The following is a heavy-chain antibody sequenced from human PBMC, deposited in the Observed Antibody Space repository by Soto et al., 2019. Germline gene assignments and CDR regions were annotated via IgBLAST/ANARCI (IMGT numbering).Heavy chain of an antibody. D-gene: IGHD2-2*01. CDR2: IIPIFGTA. Sequence: ASVKLSCKASGGTFSSYAISWVRQAPGQGLEWMGGIIPIFGTANYAQKFQGRVTITADESTSTAYMELSSLRSEDTAVYYCATPGPAATTFDYWGQGTLVTVSS. CDR1: GGTFSSYA. V-gene: IGHV1-69*13. CDR3: ATPGPAATTFDY. J-gene: IGHJ4*02.